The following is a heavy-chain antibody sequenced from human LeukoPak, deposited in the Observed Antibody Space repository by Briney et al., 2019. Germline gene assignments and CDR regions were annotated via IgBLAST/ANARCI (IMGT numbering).Heavy chain of an antibody. J-gene: IGHJ6*03. D-gene: IGHD1/OR15-1a*01. CDR2: INWNGGST. CDR1: GFTFDDYG. V-gene: IGHV3-20*04. CDR3: ARFGTGADPSYMYV. Sequence: GGSLRLSCAASGFTFDDYGMSWVRQAPGKGLQWVSGINWNGGSTGYLDSVKGRFTISRDNAKNSLYLQMSSLRAEDTALYYCARFGTGADPSYMYVWGKGTTVTVSS.